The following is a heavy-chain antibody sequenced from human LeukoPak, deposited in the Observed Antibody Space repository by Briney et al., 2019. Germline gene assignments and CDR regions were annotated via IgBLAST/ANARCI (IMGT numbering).Heavy chain of an antibody. CDR1: GFTFSSCA. CDR3: AKDLGSGYSYGYFDY. V-gene: IGHV3-23*01. CDR2: ISGSGGST. D-gene: IGHD5-18*01. Sequence: GGSLRLSCAASGFTFSSCAMSWVRQAPGKGLEWVSAISGSGGSTYYADSVKGRFTISRDISRNTLYLEMNSLRDEDTAVYYCAKDLGSGYSYGYFDYWGQGTLVTVSS. J-gene: IGHJ4*02.